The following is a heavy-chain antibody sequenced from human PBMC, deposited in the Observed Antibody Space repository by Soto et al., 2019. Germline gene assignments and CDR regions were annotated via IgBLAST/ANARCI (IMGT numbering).Heavy chain of an antibody. J-gene: IGHJ3*02. CDR1: VGSISSDGYY. CDR2: IYYSGST. Sequence: QVQLQESGPGLVKPSQTLSLTCTVSVGSISSDGYYWSWIRQHPGKGLEWIGYIYYSGSTYYNPSLKSRVTISVDTSKKQFSLNLSSVTAADTAVYYCARSGSPRSRFDIWGQGTMVTVSS. V-gene: IGHV4-31*03. CDR3: ARSGSPRSRFDI. D-gene: IGHD1-26*01.